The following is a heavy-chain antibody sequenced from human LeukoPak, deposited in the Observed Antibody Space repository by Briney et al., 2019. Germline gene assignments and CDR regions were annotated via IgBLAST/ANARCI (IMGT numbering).Heavy chain of an antibody. V-gene: IGHV3-30*01. J-gene: IGHJ4*02. CDR1: GFTFSSYA. CDR2: ISYDGSNK. D-gene: IGHD6-13*01. CDR3: ARQGKFDSRYSSSWYRSPFDY. Sequence: GRSLRLSCAASGFTFSSYAMHWVRQAPGKGLEWVAVISYDGSNKYYADSVKGRFTISRDNSKNTLYLQMNSLRAEDTAVYYCARQGKFDSRYSSSWYRSPFDYWGQGTLVTVSS.